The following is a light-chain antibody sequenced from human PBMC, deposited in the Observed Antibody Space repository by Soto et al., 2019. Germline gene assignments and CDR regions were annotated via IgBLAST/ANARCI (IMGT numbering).Light chain of an antibody. Sequence: EIVMTQSPATLSVSPGERATLSCRASQSASRNLAWYQQKPGQAPRLLIYGASTRATGIPATFSSSGSGTEFTRTISSLQSEDFAVYYCQQYNKWPLTFGGGTKVEIK. CDR1: QSASRN. V-gene: IGKV3-15*01. CDR2: GAS. J-gene: IGKJ4*01. CDR3: QQYNKWPLT.